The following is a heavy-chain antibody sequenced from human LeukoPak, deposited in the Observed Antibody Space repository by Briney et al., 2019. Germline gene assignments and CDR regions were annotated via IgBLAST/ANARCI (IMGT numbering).Heavy chain of an antibody. Sequence: GRSLRLSCAASGFTFSSYGMHWVRQAPGKGLEWVAVIWYDGGNKHYADSVKGRFTISRDNSKNTLYLQMNSLRAEDTAVYYCARDPPPTVGRDYFDYWGQGTLVTVSS. CDR1: GFTFSSYG. V-gene: IGHV3-33*01. J-gene: IGHJ4*02. CDR3: ARDPPPTVGRDYFDY. CDR2: IWYDGGNK. D-gene: IGHD1-26*01.